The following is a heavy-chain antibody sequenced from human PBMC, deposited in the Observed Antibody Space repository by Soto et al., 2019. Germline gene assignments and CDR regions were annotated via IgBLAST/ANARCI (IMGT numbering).Heavy chain of an antibody. D-gene: IGHD6-13*01. CDR1: GDSFSNNY. Sequence: SETLSLTCTVSGDSFSNNYWSWIRQSSGKGLEWIGYINYSGSTNYNPSLRSRVAMSLDTSKNRISLNLSSVTAADTAVYYCAKSSYSSRPSDYWGQGILVTVSS. V-gene: IGHV4-59*08. CDR2: INYSGST. J-gene: IGHJ4*02. CDR3: AKSSYSSRPSDY.